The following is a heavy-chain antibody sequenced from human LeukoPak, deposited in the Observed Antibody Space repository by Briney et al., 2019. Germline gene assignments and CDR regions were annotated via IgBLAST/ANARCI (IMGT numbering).Heavy chain of an antibody. V-gene: IGHV5-51*01. CDR3: GRRGYRSGANAFDI. CDR1: GYSFSTYW. CDR2: IYPGDSDT. J-gene: IGHJ3*02. D-gene: IGHD6-19*01. Sequence: GESLKISCKGSGYSFSTYWIGWVRQMPGKGLEWMGIIYPGDSDTRYSPSFQGQVTISADKSISTAYLQWSSLKASDTAMYYCGRRGYRSGANAFDIWGQGTMVTVSS.